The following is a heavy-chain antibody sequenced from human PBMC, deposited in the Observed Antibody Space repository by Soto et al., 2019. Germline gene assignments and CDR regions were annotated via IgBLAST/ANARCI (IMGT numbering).Heavy chain of an antibody. J-gene: IGHJ6*02. CDR2: IWYDGSNK. Sequence: HPGGSLRLSCAASGFTFSSYGMHWVRQAPGKGLEWVAVIWYDGSNKYYADSVKGRFTISRDNSKNTLYLQMNSLRAEDTAVYYCARDRVVVVPAAILGYYYYYGMDVWGQGTTVTVSS. V-gene: IGHV3-33*01. D-gene: IGHD2-2*02. CDR3: ARDRVVVVPAAILGYYYYYGMDV. CDR1: GFTFSSYG.